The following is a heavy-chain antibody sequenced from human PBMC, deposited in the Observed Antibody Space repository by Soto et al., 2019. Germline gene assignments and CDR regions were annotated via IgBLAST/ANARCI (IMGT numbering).Heavy chain of an antibody. CDR2: IKQDGSEK. CDR3: ARETLGYCSGGSCYSADY. Sequence: EVQLVESGGGLVQPGGSLRLSCAASGFTFSSYWMSWVRQAPGKGLEWVANIKQDGSEKYYVDSVKGRFTISRDNAKNSLYLQRNSLRAEDTAVYYCARETLGYCSGGSCYSADYWGQGTLVTVSS. J-gene: IGHJ4*02. D-gene: IGHD2-15*01. CDR1: GFTFSSYW. V-gene: IGHV3-7*01.